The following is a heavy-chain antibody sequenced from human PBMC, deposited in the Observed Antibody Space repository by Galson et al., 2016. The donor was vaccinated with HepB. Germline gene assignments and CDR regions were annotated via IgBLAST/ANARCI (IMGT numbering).Heavy chain of an antibody. CDR3: AKRHEYCPPVGCSVDY. V-gene: IGHV3-30*18. CDR1: GFTFSGYG. Sequence: SPRLSCAASGFTFSGYGMHWVRQAPGKGLEWVAADSMDGRRKWYAESVEGRFTISRDNFNNMLYLQMSSLIPDDTAVYFCAKRHEYCPPVGCSVDYWGQGTLVSVSS. CDR2: DSMDGRRK. J-gene: IGHJ4*02. D-gene: IGHD2/OR15-2a*01.